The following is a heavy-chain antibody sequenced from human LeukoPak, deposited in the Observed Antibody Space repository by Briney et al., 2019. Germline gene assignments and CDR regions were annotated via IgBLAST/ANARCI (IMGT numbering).Heavy chain of an antibody. Sequence: SETLSLTCTVSGGSISSYYWSGIRQPPGKGLEWIGYIYYSGSTNYNPSLKSRVTISVDTSKNQFSLRLSSVTAADTAVYYCARLYSSSLGRVFDYWGQGTLVTVSS. CDR2: IYYSGST. D-gene: IGHD6-13*01. CDR3: ARLYSSSLGRVFDY. CDR1: GGSISSYY. V-gene: IGHV4-59*01. J-gene: IGHJ4*02.